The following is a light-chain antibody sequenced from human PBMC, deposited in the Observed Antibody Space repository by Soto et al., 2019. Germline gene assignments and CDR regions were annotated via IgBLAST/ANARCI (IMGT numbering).Light chain of an antibody. V-gene: IGLV1-47*01. CDR2: RDN. J-gene: IGLJ3*02. Sequence: QSVLTQPPSASGTPGQRVTISSSGSSSNIGSNYVFWYQQFPGTAPKLLIYRDNQRPSGVPDRFSGSKSGTSASLDISGLRSEDEADYYCAAWDDSLSAWVFGGGTKLTVL. CDR3: AAWDDSLSAWV. CDR1: SSNIGSNY.